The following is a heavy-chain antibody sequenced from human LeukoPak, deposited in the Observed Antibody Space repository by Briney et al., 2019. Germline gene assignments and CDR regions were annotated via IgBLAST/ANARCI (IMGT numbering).Heavy chain of an antibody. V-gene: IGHV3-23*01. J-gene: IGHJ5*02. D-gene: IGHD3-10*01. Sequence: PGGSLRLSCAASGFTFSSYAMSWVRQAPGKGLEWVSAISGSGGSTYYADSVKGRFTISRDNSKNTLYLQMNSLRAEDTAVYYCARGGSSAPWDMVRGQNWFDPWGQGTLVTVSS. CDR2: ISGSGGST. CDR1: GFTFSSYA. CDR3: ARGGSSAPWDMVRGQNWFDP.